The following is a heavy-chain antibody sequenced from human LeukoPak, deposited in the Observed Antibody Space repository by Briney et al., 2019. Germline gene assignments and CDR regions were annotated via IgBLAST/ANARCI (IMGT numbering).Heavy chain of an antibody. D-gene: IGHD1-26*01. J-gene: IGHJ5*02. CDR2: INPNSGGT. CDR1: GYTFTGYY. Sequence: GASVKVSCKASGYTFTGYYMHWVRQAPGQGLEWMGRINPNSGGTNYAQKFQGRVTMTRDTSISTAYMELSRLRSDDTAVYYCATELPHRYNWFDPWGQGTLVTVSS. V-gene: IGHV1-2*06. CDR3: ATELPHRYNWFDP.